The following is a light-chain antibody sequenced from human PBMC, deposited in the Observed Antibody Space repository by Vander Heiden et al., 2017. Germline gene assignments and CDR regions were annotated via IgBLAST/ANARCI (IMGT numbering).Light chain of an antibody. CDR3: QYVDSGMGGLWV. Sequence: QSVLTQPPSVSGAPGQRVTISCTGSSSNLGAGYDVHWYRQLPGTATHLLIFANTLRPSGGSDRFSCSKSGTSASLAITGLQAEDEADDYCQYVDSGMGGLWVFGGGTELTVL. CDR2: ANT. J-gene: IGLJ3*02. CDR1: SSNLGAGYD. V-gene: IGLV1-40*01.